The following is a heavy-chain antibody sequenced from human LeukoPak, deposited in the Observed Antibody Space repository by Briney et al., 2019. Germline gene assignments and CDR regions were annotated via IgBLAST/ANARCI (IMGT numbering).Heavy chain of an antibody. CDR3: ARGYNFWDY. J-gene: IGHJ4*02. D-gene: IGHD3-3*01. Sequence: SETLSLTCAVYGGSFSGYYWSWIRQPPGKGLEWIGEINHSGSTNYDPSLKSRVTISVDTSKNQFSLKLSSVTAADTAVYYRARGYNFWDYWGQGTLVTVSS. CDR1: GGSFSGYY. V-gene: IGHV4-34*01. CDR2: INHSGST.